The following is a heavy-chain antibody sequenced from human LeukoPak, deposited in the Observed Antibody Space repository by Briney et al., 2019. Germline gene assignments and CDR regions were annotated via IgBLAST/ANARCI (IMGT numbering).Heavy chain of an antibody. D-gene: IGHD2/OR15-2a*01. CDR2: IKEDGSEK. CDR3: ARGGGRHVEY. J-gene: IGHJ4*02. CDR1: GFTFSSYW. V-gene: IGHV3-7*05. Sequence: GGSLRLSCAAPGFTFSSYWMSWVRQAPGKGLECVANIKEDGSEKNYVDSVKGRFTISRDNAKNSLYLQMKSLRAEDTAVYYCARGGGRHVEYWGQGNLVTVTS.